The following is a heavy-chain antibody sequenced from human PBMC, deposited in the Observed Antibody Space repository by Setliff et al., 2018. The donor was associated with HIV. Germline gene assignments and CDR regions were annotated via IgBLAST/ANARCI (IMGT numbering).Heavy chain of an antibody. V-gene: IGHV3-21*01. CDR3: ARGGRSSWYMDY. Sequence: KPGGSLRLSCAASRFTFSSYSMNWVRQAPGKGLEWVSSISSSSSYIYYADSVKGRFTISRDNAKNSLYLQMNSLRVEDTAVYYCARGGRSSWYMDYWGQGALVTVSS. CDR1: RFTFSSYS. CDR2: ISSSSSYI. J-gene: IGHJ4*02. D-gene: IGHD6-13*01.